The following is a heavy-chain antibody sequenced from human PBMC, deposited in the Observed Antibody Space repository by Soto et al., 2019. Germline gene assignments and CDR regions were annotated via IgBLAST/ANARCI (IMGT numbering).Heavy chain of an antibody. V-gene: IGHV3-13*05. CDR3: ARQGSLIRARYGMDV. D-gene: IGHD3-10*01. CDR2: IGAARDP. Sequence: PGGSLRLSCAASGFSFSDYDMHWVRQAPGKGLEWVSTIGAARDPYYTDPVKGRFTICRDNSKNTLYLQMNSLKTEDTAIYQCARQGSLIRARYGMDVWGQGTTVTVSS. CDR1: GFSFSDYD. J-gene: IGHJ6*02.